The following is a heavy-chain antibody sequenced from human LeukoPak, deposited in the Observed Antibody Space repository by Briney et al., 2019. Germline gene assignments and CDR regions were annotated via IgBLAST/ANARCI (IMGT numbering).Heavy chain of an antibody. CDR1: GYTFTSYY. CDR2: INPSGGST. Sequence: GASVKVSCKASGYTFTSYYMHWVRQAPGQGLEWMGIINPSGGSTSYAQKLQGRVTMTTDTSTSTAYMELRSLRSDDTAVYYCARDDVVVTAVTVYNWFDPWGQGTLVTVSS. J-gene: IGHJ5*02. CDR3: ARDDVVVTAVTVYNWFDP. D-gene: IGHD2-21*02. V-gene: IGHV1-46*01.